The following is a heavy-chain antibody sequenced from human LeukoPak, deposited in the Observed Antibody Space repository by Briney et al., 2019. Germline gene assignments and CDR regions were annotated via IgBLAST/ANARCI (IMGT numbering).Heavy chain of an antibody. Sequence: ASVKVSCKASGYTFTSYAMNWVRQAPGQGLEWMGWINANTGNPTYAQGFTGRFVFSLDTSVSTAYLQISSLKAEDTAVYYCARGALYVVATGGMAPIDIWGQGTMVTVSS. CDR2: INANTGNP. J-gene: IGHJ3*02. V-gene: IGHV7-4-1*02. CDR1: GYTFTSYA. D-gene: IGHD5-12*01. CDR3: ARGALYVVATGGMAPIDI.